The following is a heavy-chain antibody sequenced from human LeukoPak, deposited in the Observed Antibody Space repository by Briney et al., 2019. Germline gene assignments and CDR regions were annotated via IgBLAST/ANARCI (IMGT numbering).Heavy chain of an antibody. CDR3: ARDRVAVAGYFDY. D-gene: IGHD6-19*01. CDR2: IYYSGSA. CDR1: GGSISSYY. J-gene: IGHJ4*02. Sequence: SETVSLTYTVSGGSISSYYWSWIRQPPGKGLEWIGYIYYSGSANYDPSLKSRVTISVDTSKNQFSLKLSSVTAADTAVYYCARDRVAVAGYFDYWGQGTLVTVSS. V-gene: IGHV4-59*01.